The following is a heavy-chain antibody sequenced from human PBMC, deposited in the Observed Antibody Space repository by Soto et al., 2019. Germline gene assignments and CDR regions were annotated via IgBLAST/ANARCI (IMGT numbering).Heavy chain of an antibody. V-gene: IGHV1-46*03. Sequence: GASVKVSCKASGYTFTSYYMHWVRQAPGQGLEWMGIINPSGGSTSYAQKFQGRVTMTRDTSTSTVYMELSSLRSEDTAVYYCAKTTSEWLPNYYMDVWGQGTTVTVSS. CDR3: AKTTSEWLPNYYMDV. J-gene: IGHJ6*03. CDR2: INPSGGST. CDR1: GYTFTSYY. D-gene: IGHD3-3*01.